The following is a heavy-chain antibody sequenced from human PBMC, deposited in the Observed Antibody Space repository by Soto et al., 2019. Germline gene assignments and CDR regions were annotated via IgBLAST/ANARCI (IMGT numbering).Heavy chain of an antibody. CDR3: ARGGWVVPTAPGFDP. D-gene: IGHD2-2*01. CDR1: GYSISSGYY. Sequence: KPSETLSLTCAVSGYSISSGYYWGWIRQPPGKGLEWIGSIYHSGSTYYNPSLKSRVTMSVDTSKNQFSLKLSSVTAADTAVYSCARGGWVVPTAPGFDPWGQGTLVTVSS. J-gene: IGHJ5*02. V-gene: IGHV4-38-2*01. CDR2: IYHSGST.